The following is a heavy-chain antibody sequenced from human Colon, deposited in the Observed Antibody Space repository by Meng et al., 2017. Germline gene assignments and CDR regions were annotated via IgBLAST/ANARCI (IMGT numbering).Heavy chain of an antibody. Sequence: PGLVQPSETLSRTCTVSGGYISRYYWGWIRQPTGKGLKWIGRVYPSDSDYTPSLKSRVSMALDTSKNQVSLKLNSVTAADTAVYYCARDLHVRGLDSWGQGTLVTVSS. CDR3: ARDLHVRGLDS. CDR1: GGYISRYY. CDR2: VYPSDS. V-gene: IGHV4-4*07. D-gene: IGHD3-10*02. J-gene: IGHJ4*02.